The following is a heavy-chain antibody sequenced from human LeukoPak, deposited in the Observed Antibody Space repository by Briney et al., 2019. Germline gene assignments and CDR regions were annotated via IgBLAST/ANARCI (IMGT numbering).Heavy chain of an antibody. Sequence: GSLRLSCAASGFTFSSYAMSWVRQAPGKGLEWVSAISGSGGSTYYADSVKGRFTISRDNAKNSLYVQMNSLRAEDTAVYYCARERDGYTHDAFDIWGQGTMVTVSS. CDR1: GFTFSSYA. D-gene: IGHD5-24*01. V-gene: IGHV3-23*01. J-gene: IGHJ3*02. CDR3: ARERDGYTHDAFDI. CDR2: ISGSGGST.